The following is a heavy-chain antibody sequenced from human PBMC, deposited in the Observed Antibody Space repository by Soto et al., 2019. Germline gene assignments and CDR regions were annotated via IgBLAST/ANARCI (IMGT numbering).Heavy chain of an antibody. J-gene: IGHJ5*02. D-gene: IGHD2-15*01. V-gene: IGHV3-30*03. CDR1: GVSFNSYD. Sequence: QAHLVESGGGVVQPGTSLRLSCAASGVSFNSYDMHWVRQAPGKGPEWVAIISYDGSNTYYSDSVRGRFTISRDNSKDTLYLQMHSLRSEATAIYYCARISRYCSGGDCHAWGQGTQVTVSS. CDR2: ISYDGSNT. CDR3: ARISRYCSGGDCHA.